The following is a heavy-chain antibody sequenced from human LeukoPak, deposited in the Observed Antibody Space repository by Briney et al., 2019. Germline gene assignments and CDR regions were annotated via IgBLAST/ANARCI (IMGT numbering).Heavy chain of an antibody. CDR2: INHSGST. CDR1: GGSISSSSYY. J-gene: IGHJ4*02. CDR3: ARGLRYYGSGSFSG. D-gene: IGHD3-10*01. V-gene: IGHV4-39*07. Sequence: PSETLSLTCTVSGGSISSSSYYWGWIRQPPGKGLEWIGEINHSGSTNYNPSLKSRVTISVDTSKNQFSLKLSSVTAADTAVYYCARGLRYYGSGSFSGWGQGTLVTVSS.